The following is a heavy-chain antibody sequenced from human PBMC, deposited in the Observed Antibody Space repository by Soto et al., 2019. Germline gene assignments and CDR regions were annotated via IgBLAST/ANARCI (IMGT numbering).Heavy chain of an antibody. J-gene: IGHJ6*02. CDR2: ISSSGSTK. V-gene: IGHV3-48*03. CDR3: TRETNNGMDV. CDR1: GFTFSSYE. Sequence: GGSLRLSCAASGFTFSSYEMNWVRQAPGKGLEWVSYISSSGSTKHYADSLKGRFTISRDNAKNSLFLQMDSLRAEDTAVYYCTRETNNGMDVWGQGTTVTVSS.